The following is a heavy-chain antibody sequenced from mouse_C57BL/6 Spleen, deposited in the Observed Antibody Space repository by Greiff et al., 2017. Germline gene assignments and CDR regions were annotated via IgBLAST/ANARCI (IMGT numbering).Heavy chain of an antibody. CDR1: GYTFTSYW. V-gene: IGHV1-7*01. CDR3: ARDDYYGSRDYFDY. D-gene: IGHD1-1*01. CDR2: INPSSGYT. J-gene: IGHJ2*01. Sequence: VKLMESGAELAKPGASVKLSCKASGYTFTSYWMHWVKQRPGKGLEWIGYINPSSGYTKYNQKFKDKAPLTADKSSSTAYMQLSSLTYEDSAVXYFARDDYYGSRDYFDYWGQGTTLTVSS.